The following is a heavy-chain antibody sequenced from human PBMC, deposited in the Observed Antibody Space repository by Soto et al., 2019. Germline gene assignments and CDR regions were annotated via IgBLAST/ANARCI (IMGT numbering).Heavy chain of an antibody. CDR1: GDSVSSKSAT. Sequence: QTLSLTCAISGDSVSSKSATWNWIRQSPSRGLEWLGRTYYRSKWSTDYAVSVKGRITVSPDTSKNQFSIQLNSVTPEDTAVYDCARALAGSYDYWGQGTMVTASS. CDR3: ARALAGSYDY. CDR2: TYYRSKWST. V-gene: IGHV6-1*01. J-gene: IGHJ4*02. D-gene: IGHD1-26*01.